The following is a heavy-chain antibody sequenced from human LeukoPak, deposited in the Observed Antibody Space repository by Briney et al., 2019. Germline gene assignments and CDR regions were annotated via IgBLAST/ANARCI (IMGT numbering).Heavy chain of an antibody. CDR2: IKKDGSEK. D-gene: IGHD6-19*01. V-gene: IGHV3-7*03. Sequence: GGSLRLSCAASGFTFSSYWMSWVRQVPGKGLEWVANIKKDGSEKKYVDSVKGRFTISRDNAENSLYLQMNSLRAEDTAVYYCAETILPGQYSSGWYESYFDYWGQGTLVTVSS. J-gene: IGHJ4*02. CDR3: AETILPGQYSSGWYESYFDY. CDR1: GFTFSSYW.